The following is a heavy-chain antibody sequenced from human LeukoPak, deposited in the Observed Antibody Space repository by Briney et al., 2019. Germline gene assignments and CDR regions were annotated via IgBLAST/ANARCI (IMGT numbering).Heavy chain of an antibody. V-gene: IGHV3-33*01. Sequence: GGSLRLSCAASGFTFSSYGMYWVRQAPGKGLEWVAVIWYDGSNKYYADSVKGRFTISRDNSKNTLYLQMNSLRAEDTAVYYCARDPYSSSFYYFHYWGQGTLVTVSS. J-gene: IGHJ4*02. D-gene: IGHD6-13*01. CDR1: GFTFSSYG. CDR3: ARDPYSSSFYYFHY. CDR2: IWYDGSNK.